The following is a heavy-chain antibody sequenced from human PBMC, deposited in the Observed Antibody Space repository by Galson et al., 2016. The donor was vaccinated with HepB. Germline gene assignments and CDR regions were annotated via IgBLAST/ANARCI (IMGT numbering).Heavy chain of an antibody. V-gene: IGHV3-30*18. CDR3: AKDLSTWDWKDGSVFDI. CDR1: GFSFKTYG. D-gene: IGHD1-1*01. J-gene: IGHJ3*02. Sequence: SLRLSCAASGFSFKTYGMHWVRQAPGKGLEWMTIISTDGRNTHYADYVKGRFNVSRDNSKDTLSLQMHSLKTEDTAVYFCAKDLSTWDWKDGSVFDIWGQGTMVTVS. CDR2: ISTDGRNT.